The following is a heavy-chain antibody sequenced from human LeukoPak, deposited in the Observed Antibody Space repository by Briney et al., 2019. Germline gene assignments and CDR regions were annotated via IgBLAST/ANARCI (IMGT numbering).Heavy chain of an antibody. J-gene: IGHJ3*02. CDR3: ARYIVVVIGDAFDI. D-gene: IGHD3-22*01. CDR1: GGSISSDY. Sequence: SETLSLTCTVSGGSISSDYWSWIRQPPGKGLEWIGYIYDSGSTTYNPSLKSRLTISLDTSKNQFSLKLSSVTAADTAVYYCARYIVVVIGDAFDIWGQGTMVTVSS. V-gene: IGHV4-59*01. CDR2: IYDSGST.